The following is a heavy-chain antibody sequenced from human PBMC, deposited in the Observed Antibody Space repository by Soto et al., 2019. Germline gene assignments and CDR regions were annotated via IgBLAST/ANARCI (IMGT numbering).Heavy chain of an antibody. Sequence: QVQLQESGPGLVKPSQTLSLTCTVSGGSVSSGDYYWTWIRQPPGKGLEWIGYIYYSGNNHYNPSLKSRVNISVDTSKNQFSLKLSSVTAADTAVYYCARVWSRDGYSIGHWGQGTLVTVSS. D-gene: IGHD3-3*01. CDR3: ARVWSRDGYSIGH. CDR1: GGSVSSGDYY. V-gene: IGHV4-30-4*01. CDR2: IYYSGNN. J-gene: IGHJ4*02.